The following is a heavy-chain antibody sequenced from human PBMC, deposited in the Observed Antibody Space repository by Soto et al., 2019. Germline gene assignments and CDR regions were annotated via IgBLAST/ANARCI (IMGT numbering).Heavy chain of an antibody. CDR3: ARLHYDFWSGYPPADYHYYYGMDV. Sequence: PGESLKISCVGSGFSFSRYTVGWVRQVPGKGLEWMGVIHPGDSDTIYSPSFQGQVTISADKSISTAYLQWSSLKASDTAMYYCARLHYDFWSGYPPADYHYYYGMDVWGQGTTVTVSS. CDR1: GFSFSRYT. V-gene: IGHV5-51*01. J-gene: IGHJ6*02. CDR2: IHPGDSDT. D-gene: IGHD3-3*01.